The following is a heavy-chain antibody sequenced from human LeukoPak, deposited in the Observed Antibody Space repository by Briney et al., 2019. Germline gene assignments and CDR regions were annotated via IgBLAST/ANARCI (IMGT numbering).Heavy chain of an antibody. V-gene: IGHV3-23*01. Sequence: PGGSLRLSCAASGFTFSSYAMSWVRQAPGKGLEWVSAISGSGGSTYYADSVKGRFTISRDNSTNTLYLQMNSLRAEDTAVYYCAKAEDYYYDSSGYDDYWGQGTLVTVSS. CDR3: AKAEDYYYDSSGYDDY. D-gene: IGHD3-22*01. J-gene: IGHJ4*02. CDR2: ISGSGGST. CDR1: GFTFSSYA.